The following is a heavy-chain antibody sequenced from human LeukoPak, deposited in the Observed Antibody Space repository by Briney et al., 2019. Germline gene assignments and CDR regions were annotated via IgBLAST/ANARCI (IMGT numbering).Heavy chain of an antibody. V-gene: IGHV3-23*01. J-gene: IGHJ4*02. CDR1: GFTFSSYA. D-gene: IGHD4-17*01. Sequence: GGSLRLSCAASGFTFSSYAMSWVRQAPGKGLEWVSAISGSGGSTYYADSVKGRFTISRDNSKNTLYLQMDSLRAEDTAVYYCAKDNYGDYGGLFDYWGQGTLVTVSS. CDR3: AKDNYGDYGGLFDY. CDR2: ISGSGGST.